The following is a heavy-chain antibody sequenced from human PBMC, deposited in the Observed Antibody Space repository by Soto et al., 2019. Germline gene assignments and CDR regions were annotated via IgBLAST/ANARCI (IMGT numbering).Heavy chain of an antibody. CDR2: INTLSSAI. V-gene: IGHV3-11*01. J-gene: IGHJ4*02. Sequence: QEHLMESGGGLVKPGGSLRLSCAGSGFIFSDYYITWIRRAPGKGLEWVSYINTLSSAIYYADSVKGRFTISRDNAKNSVYLQMNSLRAEDTAVYYCARRLQWQLRPLDSWGRRNLVTVSS. CDR3: ARRLQWQLRPLDS. D-gene: IGHD6-19*01. CDR1: GFIFSDYY.